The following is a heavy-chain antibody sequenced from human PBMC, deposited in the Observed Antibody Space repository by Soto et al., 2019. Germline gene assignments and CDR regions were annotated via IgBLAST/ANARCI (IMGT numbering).Heavy chain of an antibody. CDR3: AKDGDYDNLTGYPPPDY. Sequence: EVQLLESGGGLVQPGGSLRLSCAASGFTFSSYAMSWVRQAPGKGLEWVSAISGSGGSTYYADSVKGRFTISRDNSKNTLYLQMNSLRAEDTAVYYCAKDGDYDNLTGYPPPDYWGQGTLVTVSS. CDR2: ISGSGGST. V-gene: IGHV3-23*01. J-gene: IGHJ4*02. CDR1: GFTFSSYA. D-gene: IGHD3-9*01.